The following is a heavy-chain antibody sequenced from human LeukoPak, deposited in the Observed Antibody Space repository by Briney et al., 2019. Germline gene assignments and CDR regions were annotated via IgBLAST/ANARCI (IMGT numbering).Heavy chain of an antibody. Sequence: GRSLRLSCAASGFTFSSYGMHWVRQAPGKGLEWVAVIWYDGSNKYYADSVKGRFTISRDNSKNTPYLQMNSLRAEDTAVYYCASLTYSSSWDYFDYWGQGTLVTVSS. CDR3: ASLTYSSSWDYFDY. CDR1: GFTFSSYG. V-gene: IGHV3-33*01. J-gene: IGHJ4*02. CDR2: IWYDGSNK. D-gene: IGHD6-13*01.